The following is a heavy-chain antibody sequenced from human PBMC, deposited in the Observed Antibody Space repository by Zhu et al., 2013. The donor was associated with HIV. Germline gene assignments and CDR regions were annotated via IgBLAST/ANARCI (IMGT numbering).Heavy chain of an antibody. CDR2: IIPVFGTT. V-gene: IGHV1-69*01. J-gene: IGHJ4*02. Sequence: QVQLLQSGVEVKKPGSFVKVSSGSSVKVSCRASGGNFNSYGISWVRRAPGQGLEWMGWIIPVFGTTNFAQKFRDRSISTVFMELTSLTSDDTAVFYCVRDGGNNRMWEHYDFWGQGTLVTVSS. CDR1: GGNFNSYG. D-gene: IGHD1-26*01. CDR3: VRDGGNNRMWEHYDF.